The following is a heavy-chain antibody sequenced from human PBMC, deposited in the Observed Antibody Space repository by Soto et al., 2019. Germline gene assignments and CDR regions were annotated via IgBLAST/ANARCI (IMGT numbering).Heavy chain of an antibody. CDR1: GFIFSDYW. V-gene: IGHV3-7*03. Sequence: EVQLVESGGGLVQPGGSLRLSCAVSGFIFSDYWMTWVRQAPGKGLEWVATISPEGSEKYYVDSLKGRFTISRDNAKNSLYLPMISLSAEDTALYYCARARIDYWGRGTLITVSS. CDR2: ISPEGSEK. CDR3: ARARIDY. J-gene: IGHJ4*02.